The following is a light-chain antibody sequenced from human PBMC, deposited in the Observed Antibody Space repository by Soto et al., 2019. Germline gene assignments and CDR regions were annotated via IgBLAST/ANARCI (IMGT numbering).Light chain of an antibody. J-gene: IGKJ3*01. V-gene: IGKV4-1*01. CDR3: HQYYSLPFT. CDR2: WAS. CDR1: QSVLYSSNNKHH. Sequence: DIVMTQSPDSLAVSLGERATINCKSSQSVLYSSNNKHHIAWYQQKPGQPPKLLIYWASTRESGVPDRFSGSGSGTGFTLTISSLQAEDVAVYFCHQYYSLPFTFGPGTKVDIK.